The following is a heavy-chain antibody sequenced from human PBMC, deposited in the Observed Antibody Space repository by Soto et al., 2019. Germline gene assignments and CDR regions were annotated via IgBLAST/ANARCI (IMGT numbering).Heavy chain of an antibody. D-gene: IGHD6-19*01. CDR1: GFTFSSYW. J-gene: IGHJ4*02. Sequence: GGSLRLSCAASGFTFSSYWMTWVRQAPGKGLEWVAIIKSDGSEIYYVDSVNGRFTISRDNAKNSLYLQMNILGIEDTAIYYCARGIWQWHPAALYWGQGTLGTVSS. CDR2: IKSDGSEI. V-gene: IGHV3-7*05. CDR3: ARGIWQWHPAALY.